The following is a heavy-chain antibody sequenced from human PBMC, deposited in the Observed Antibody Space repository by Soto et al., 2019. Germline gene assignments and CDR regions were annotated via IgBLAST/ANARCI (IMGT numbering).Heavy chain of an antibody. CDR3: ARGGDACTTTSCYMIDY. CDR1: GYTFTTYA. D-gene: IGHD2-2*02. CDR2: INAGNGYT. Sequence: QVQLVQSGAEVKKPGASVMVSCQASGYTFTTYAMHWVRQAPGQRLEWMGWINAGNGYTKYSQKFQGRVTITRDTSATTAYMELSSLRSEDTAVYYCARGGDACTTTSCYMIDYCGQGTLVTVSS. J-gene: IGHJ4*02. V-gene: IGHV1-3*01.